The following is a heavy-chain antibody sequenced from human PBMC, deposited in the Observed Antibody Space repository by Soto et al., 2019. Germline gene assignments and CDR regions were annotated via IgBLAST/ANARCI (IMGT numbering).Heavy chain of an antibody. Sequence: SVKVSCKASGGTCSSSGISWVRQAPGQGREWMGDIIPLFYTANYAQKFQGRVTMTADESTSTAYMGLSSLRSEDTAVHYSASATPATFGGVTVSYYYGLDVCGQGTTVTVSS. J-gene: IGHJ6*02. CDR3: ASATPATFGGVTVSYYYGLDV. CDR2: IIPLFYTA. CDR1: GGTCSSSG. V-gene: IGHV1-69*13. D-gene: IGHD3-16*02.